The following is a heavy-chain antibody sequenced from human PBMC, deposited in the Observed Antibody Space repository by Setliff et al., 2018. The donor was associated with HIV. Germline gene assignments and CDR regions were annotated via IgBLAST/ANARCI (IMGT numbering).Heavy chain of an antibody. J-gene: IGHJ4*02. CDR2: INIDGSST. CDR1: GFTFSSYW. D-gene: IGHD3-10*02. V-gene: IGHV3-74*01. Sequence: GGSLRLSCAASGFTFSSYWMHWVRQAPGKGLVWVSRINIDGSSTYYTDSVKGRFTISRDNSKNTLYLQMNSLRAEDTAVYYCARVFGPFDYWGQGTLVTVSS. CDR3: ARVFGPFDY.